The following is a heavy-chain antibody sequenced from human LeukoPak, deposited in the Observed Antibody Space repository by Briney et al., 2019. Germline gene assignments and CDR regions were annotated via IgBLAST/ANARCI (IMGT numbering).Heavy chain of an antibody. D-gene: IGHD3-22*01. CDR3: ARVYYDSSGYYYFDY. J-gene: IGHJ4*02. CDR1: GGSISSGGYS. V-gene: IGHV4-30-2*01. CDR2: IYHSGST. Sequence: SQTLSLTCTVSGGSISSGGYSWSWIRQPPGKGLEWIGYIYHSGSTYYNPSLKSRVTISVDRSKNQFSLKLSSVTAADTAVYYCARVYYDSSGYYYFDYWGQGTLVTVSS.